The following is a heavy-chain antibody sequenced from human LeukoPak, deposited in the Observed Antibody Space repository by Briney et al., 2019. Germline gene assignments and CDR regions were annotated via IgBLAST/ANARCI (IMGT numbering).Heavy chain of an antibody. V-gene: IGHV4-59*08. J-gene: IGHJ4*02. CDR2: IYYSGST. Sequence: PSETLSLTCTVPGGSISSYYWSWIRQPAGKGLEWIAYIYYSGSTNYNPSLKSRVTISVDTSKNQFSLKLSSVTAADTAVYYCARNRYSGYGVFDYWGQGTLVTVSS. CDR3: ARNRYSGYGVFDY. D-gene: IGHD5-12*01. CDR1: GGSISSYY.